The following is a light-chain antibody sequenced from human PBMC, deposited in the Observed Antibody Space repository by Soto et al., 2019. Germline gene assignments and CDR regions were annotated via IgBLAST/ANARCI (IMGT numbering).Light chain of an antibody. CDR3: MQGTHWPLT. CDR1: QSLVYRDGNTY. J-gene: IGKJ4*01. V-gene: IGKV2-30*01. CDR2: QVS. Sequence: DVVMTQSPLSLPVTLGQPASISCRSSQSLVYRDGNTYLNWFQQRPGQSPRRLIYQVSNRDSGVPDRFSGSWSGTEFTLRISRVEAEDVGDYYCMQGTHWPLTVGGGAKGDIK.